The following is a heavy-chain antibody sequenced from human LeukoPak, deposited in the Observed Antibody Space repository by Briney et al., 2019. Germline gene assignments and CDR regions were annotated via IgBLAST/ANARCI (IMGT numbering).Heavy chain of an antibody. CDR1: GYIFTSYG. CDR3: ARDINGYYYDSHGYYPTDL. J-gene: IGHJ5*02. V-gene: IGHV1-18*01. Sequence: ASVKVSCKASGYIFTSYGISWVRQAPGQGLEWMGWISVYNGNTNYPQRLQGRVTMTTDTSTTTAYMELRSLRSDDTAVYYCARDINGYYYDSHGYYPTDLWGQGTLGTVSS. CDR2: ISVYNGNT. D-gene: IGHD3-22*01.